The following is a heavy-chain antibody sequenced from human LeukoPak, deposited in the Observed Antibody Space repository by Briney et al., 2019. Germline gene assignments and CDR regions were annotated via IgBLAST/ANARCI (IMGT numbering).Heavy chain of an antibody. Sequence: PSETLSLTCTVSGVSISNTVYYWGWIRQAPGKGLEWIGSIYHSGSTYYNPSLKSRVTISVGASKNQFSLKLSSVTAADTAVYYCARVPYYGSGSWYFDYWGQGTLVTLSS. CDR3: ARVPYYGSGSWYFDY. CDR1: GVSISNTVYY. D-gene: IGHD3-10*01. CDR2: IYHSGST. V-gene: IGHV4-39*07. J-gene: IGHJ4*02.